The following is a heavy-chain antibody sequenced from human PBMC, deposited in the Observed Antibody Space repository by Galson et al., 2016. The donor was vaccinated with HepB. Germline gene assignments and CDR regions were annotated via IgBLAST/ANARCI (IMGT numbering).Heavy chain of an antibody. V-gene: IGHV3-30*03. D-gene: IGHD2-21*02. CDR2: ISKDGTDK. Sequence: SLRLSCVASGFTFSNYGMHWVRQTPGKGLEWVALISKDGTDKYYANSVKGRFTISRDNSKNTLYLQMNSLRAEDTAVYYCARDRFPRVTRGRNWFDPWGQGTLVTVSS. CDR3: ARDRFPRVTRGRNWFDP. J-gene: IGHJ5*02. CDR1: GFTFSNYG.